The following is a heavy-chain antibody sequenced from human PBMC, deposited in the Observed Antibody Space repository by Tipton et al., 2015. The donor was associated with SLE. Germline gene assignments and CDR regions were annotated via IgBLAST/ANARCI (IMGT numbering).Heavy chain of an antibody. CDR2: IYYSGST. Sequence: LRLSCTVSGGSISSSSYYWGWIRQPPGKGLEWIGSIYYSGSTYYNPSLKSRVTISVDTSKNQFSLKLSSVTAADTAVYYCARDVPSGDFWSGYLSGNYYYGMDVWGQGTTVTVSS. CDR3: ARDVPSGDFWSGYLSGNYYYGMDV. V-gene: IGHV4-39*07. D-gene: IGHD3-3*01. J-gene: IGHJ6*02. CDR1: GGSISSSSYY.